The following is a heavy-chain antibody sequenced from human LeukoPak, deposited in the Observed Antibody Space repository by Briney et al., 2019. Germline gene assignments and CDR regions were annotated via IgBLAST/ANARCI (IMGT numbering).Heavy chain of an antibody. Sequence: PGRSLRLSCAASGFTFSSYAMHWVRQAPGKGLEGVAVISYDGSNKYYADSVKGRFTISRDNSKNTLYLQMNSLRAEDTAVYYCARDLSIAAAGTCGYWGQGTLVTVSS. CDR1: GFTFSSYA. CDR3: ARDLSIAAAGTCGY. D-gene: IGHD6-13*01. CDR2: ISYDGSNK. V-gene: IGHV3-30-3*01. J-gene: IGHJ4*02.